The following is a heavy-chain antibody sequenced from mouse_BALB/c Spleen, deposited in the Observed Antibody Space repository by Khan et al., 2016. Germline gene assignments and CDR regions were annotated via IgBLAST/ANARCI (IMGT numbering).Heavy chain of an antibody. V-gene: IGHV14-4*02. D-gene: IGHD3-2*01. CDR1: GFNIKDYY. Sequence: VQLQQPGAELVRSGASVKLSCTASGFNIKDYYMNWVKQRPEQGLEWIGWIDTENGDAVYAPKFQDKATMTADTSSNTAYLQVKSLTSEDTAVSYCYPCGQLGLPFAYWGQGTLVTVSA. CDR2: IDTENGDA. J-gene: IGHJ3*01. CDR3: YPCGQLGLPFAY.